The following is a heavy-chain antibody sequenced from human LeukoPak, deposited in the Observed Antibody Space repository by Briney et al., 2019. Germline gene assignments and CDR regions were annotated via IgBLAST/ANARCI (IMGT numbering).Heavy chain of an antibody. CDR1: GYTLTDYY. Sequence: ASVKVSCKASGYTLTDYYMHWVRQAPGQGLEWMGWITPFNGNTNYAQKFQDRVTITRDRSMSTAYMELSSLRSEDTAMYYCASSSGAYYFDYWGQGTLVTVSS. V-gene: IGHV1-45*02. J-gene: IGHJ4*02. CDR2: ITPFNGNT. CDR3: ASSSGAYYFDY. D-gene: IGHD3-10*01.